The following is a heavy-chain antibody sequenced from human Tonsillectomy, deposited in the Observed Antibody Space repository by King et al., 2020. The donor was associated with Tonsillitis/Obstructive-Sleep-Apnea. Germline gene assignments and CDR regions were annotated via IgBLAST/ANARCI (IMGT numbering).Heavy chain of an antibody. J-gene: IGHJ5*02. CDR2: IYYSGRT. CDR3: ASTLVRWASVIFTERTQNWFDP. V-gene: IGHV4-31*03. CDR1: GGSISSGGYY. Sequence: VQLQESGPGLVKPSQTLSLTCTVSGGSISSGGYYWSWIRQHPGKGLEWIGYIYYSGRTYYNPSLKSRVTISVDTSKNQFSLKLSSVTAADTAVYYCASTLVRWASVIFTERTQNWFDPWGQGTLVTVSS. D-gene: IGHD3-16*02.